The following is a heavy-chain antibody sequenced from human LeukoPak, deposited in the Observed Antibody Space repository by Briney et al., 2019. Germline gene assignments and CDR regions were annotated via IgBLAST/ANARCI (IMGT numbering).Heavy chain of an antibody. CDR3: ARRLLAAAGTEWFDP. D-gene: IGHD6-13*01. J-gene: IGHJ5*02. Sequence: GESLKISCKGSGYSFTSYWIGWVRQMPGKGLEWMGIIYPGDSDTRYSPSFQGQVTISADKSISTAYLQWSSLKASDTAMYYCARRLLAAAGTEWFDPWGQGTLVTVSS. CDR2: IYPGDSDT. V-gene: IGHV5-51*01. CDR1: GYSFTSYW.